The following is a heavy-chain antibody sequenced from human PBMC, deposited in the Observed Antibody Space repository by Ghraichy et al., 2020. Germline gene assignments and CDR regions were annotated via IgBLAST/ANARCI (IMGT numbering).Heavy chain of an antibody. CDR2: IRSRANTYAT. V-gene: IGHV3-73*01. J-gene: IGHJ4*02. CDR3: ASYDYGDYDSFDY. CDR1: GFTFSGSA. D-gene: IGHD4-17*01. Sequence: GSLNISCAASGFTFSGSAMHWVRQASGKGLEWVGRIRSRANTYATAYAASVKGRFTISRDDSKSTAFLQMNSLKTEDTAVYYCASYDYGDYDSFDYWGQGTLVTVSS.